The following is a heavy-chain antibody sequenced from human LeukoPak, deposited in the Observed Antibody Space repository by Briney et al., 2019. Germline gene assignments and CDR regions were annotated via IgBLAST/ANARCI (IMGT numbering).Heavy chain of an antibody. CDR1: GGSISSYY. J-gene: IGHJ3*02. V-gene: IGHV4-59*01. D-gene: IGHD2-2*01. CDR3: ARAPRYCSSTSCYHDAFDI. CDR2: ISYSGNT. Sequence: KPSETLSLTCTVSGGSISSYYWSWIRQPPGKGLEWIGYISYSGNTNYNPSLKSRVTISVDTSKNQFSLKLSSVTAADTAVYYCARAPRYCSSTSCYHDAFDIWGQGTMVTVSS.